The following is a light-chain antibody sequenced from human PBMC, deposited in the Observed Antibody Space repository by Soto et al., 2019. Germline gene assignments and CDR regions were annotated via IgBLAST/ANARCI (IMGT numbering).Light chain of an antibody. V-gene: IGLV2-14*01. CDR1: SGDIGSYNR. Sequence: QSALTQPASVSGSPGQSITISCTGTSGDIGSYNRVSWYQQHPGKAPKLIIYEVTDRPSGVSNRFSGSKSGNTASLTISGLQAEDEAEYYCSSYTNINKRACVFGTGPKLTVL. CDR3: SSYTNINKRACV. CDR2: EVT. J-gene: IGLJ1*01.